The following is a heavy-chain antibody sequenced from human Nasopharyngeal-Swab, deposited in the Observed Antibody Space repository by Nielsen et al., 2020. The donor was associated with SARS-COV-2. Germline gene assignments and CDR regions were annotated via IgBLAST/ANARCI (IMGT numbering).Heavy chain of an antibody. CDR3: AAGGDSSSSTFDY. V-gene: IGHV3-23*01. Sequence: ETLSLTCTVSGASFSGGSCAWSWVRQAPGKGLEWVSAISGSGGSTYYADSVKGRFTISRDNSKNTLYLQMNSLRAEDTAVYYCAAGGDSSSSTFDYWGQGTLVTVSS. CDR2: ISGSGGST. D-gene: IGHD6-6*01. CDR1: GASFSGGSCA. J-gene: IGHJ4*02.